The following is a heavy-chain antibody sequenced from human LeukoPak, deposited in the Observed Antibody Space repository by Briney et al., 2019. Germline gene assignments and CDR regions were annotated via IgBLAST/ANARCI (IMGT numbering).Heavy chain of an antibody. Sequence: GGSLRLSCAASGFTFSSYSMNWVRQAPGKGLEWVSFISSSSSYIYYADSVKGRFTISRDNAKNSLYLQMNSLRAEDTAVYYCARDRSLYYYDSSGYYYPHWGQGTLVTVSS. V-gene: IGHV3-21*01. CDR2: ISSSSSYI. D-gene: IGHD3-22*01. J-gene: IGHJ4*02. CDR3: ARDRSLYYYDSSGYYYPH. CDR1: GFTFSSYS.